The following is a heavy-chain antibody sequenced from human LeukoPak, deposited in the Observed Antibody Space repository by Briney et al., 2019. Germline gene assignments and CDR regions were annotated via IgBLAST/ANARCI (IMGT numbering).Heavy chain of an antibody. CDR2: INTDGTVT. D-gene: IGHD6-19*01. V-gene: IGHV3-74*01. CDR3: ATKQWLAPPPFN. Sequence: GGSLRLSCAASGFTFSKYWMLWVRQAPGKGLESVSRINTDGTVTTYADSGKGRFTVSRDNADNTMFLQMNSVRDEDTAVYYCATKQWLAPPPFNWGQGTPVTVSS. J-gene: IGHJ6*01. CDR1: GFTFSKYW.